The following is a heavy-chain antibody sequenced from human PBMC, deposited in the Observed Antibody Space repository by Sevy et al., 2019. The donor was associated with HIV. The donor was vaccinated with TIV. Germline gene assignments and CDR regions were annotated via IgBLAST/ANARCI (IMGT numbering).Heavy chain of an antibody. V-gene: IGHV3-21*06. CDR1: EFIFSSYT. Sequence: GESLKISCAASEFIFSSYTMSWVRQAPGKGLEWVSSISSRSDYVYDADSMKGRFTISRDKSKNSLYLQMDSLRADDTAVYYCARGRDGSNWDAGADYYAMDVWGPGTTVTVSS. J-gene: IGHJ6*02. CDR2: ISSRSDYV. D-gene: IGHD1-1*01. CDR3: ARGRDGSNWDAGADYYAMDV.